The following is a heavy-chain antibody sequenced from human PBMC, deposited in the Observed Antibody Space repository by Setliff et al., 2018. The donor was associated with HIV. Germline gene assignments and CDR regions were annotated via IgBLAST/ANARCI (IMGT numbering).Heavy chain of an antibody. CDR2: FMYTDIHYVNYLN. CDR3: ARARSDWYNVRPYYFDL. CDR1: GASFVGDNH. Sequence: KPSETLSLTCAVSGASFVGDNHWSWIRQTPERGLEWIAYFMYTDIHYVNYLNYRNPSLASRLSISVDKSKNQFSLTLSSVTAADTAVYYCARARSDWYNVRPYYFDLWGQGTQVTVSS. V-gene: IGHV4-30-4*01. J-gene: IGHJ4*02. D-gene: IGHD6-19*01.